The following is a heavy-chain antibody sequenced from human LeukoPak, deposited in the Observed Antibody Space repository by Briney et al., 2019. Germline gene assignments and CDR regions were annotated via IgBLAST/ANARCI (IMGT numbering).Heavy chain of an antibody. CDR3: ARDHNGGYVHDAFDI. CDR2: MNPNSGNT. D-gene: IGHD5-12*01. V-gene: IGHV1-8*01. Sequence: ASVKVSCKASGYTFTSYDINWVRQATGQGLEWMGWMNPNSGNTGYAQKFQGRVTMTRNTSKSTAYMELSSLRAEDTAIYSCARDHNGGYVHDAFDIWGQGTMVTVSS. CDR1: GYTFTSYD. J-gene: IGHJ3*02.